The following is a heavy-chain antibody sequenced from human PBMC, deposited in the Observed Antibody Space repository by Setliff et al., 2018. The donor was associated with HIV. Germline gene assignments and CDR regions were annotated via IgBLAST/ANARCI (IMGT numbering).Heavy chain of an antibody. J-gene: IGHJ4*02. V-gene: IGHV3-74*01. D-gene: IGHD3-10*01. CDR3: AKGEYYFDY. CDR2: VNSDGAIK. Sequence: GGSLRLSCAASGFTFDTYWMHWVRQAPGKGLEWVSRVNSDGAIKNYADSVKDRFTISRDNSKNTLYLQVNGLRAEDTAVYYCAKGEYYFDYWGQGTLVTVSS. CDR1: GFTFDTYW.